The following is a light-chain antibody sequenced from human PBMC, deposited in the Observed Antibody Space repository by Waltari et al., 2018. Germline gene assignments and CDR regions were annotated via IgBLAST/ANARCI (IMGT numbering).Light chain of an antibody. CDR2: EVS. CDR3: CSYAGSSTWV. Sequence: QSALTQPASVSGSLGQSITISCTGTSSDVGSYNLVSWYQKHPGKAPQLLIFEVSKRPSGVSNRFAGAKSGNTAALTISGLQAEDEADYYCCSYAGSSTWVFGAGTKLTVL. V-gene: IGLV2-23*02. CDR1: SSDVGSYNL. J-gene: IGLJ3*02.